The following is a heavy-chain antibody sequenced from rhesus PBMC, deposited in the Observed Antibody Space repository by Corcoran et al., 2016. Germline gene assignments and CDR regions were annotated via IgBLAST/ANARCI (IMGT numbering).Heavy chain of an antibody. J-gene: IGHJ4*01. V-gene: IGHV4S14*01. CDR3: ASSLGAY. CDR1: GGSISVYHY. Sequence: QVQLQESGPGLVKPSETLSLTCAVSGGSISVYHYWSWIRQPPGKGLEWIGGIYGSGGSNYLNPSLESRVTLSVDTSKKQFSLKLSSVTAADTAVYYCASSLGAYWGQGVLVTVSS. D-gene: IGHD1-44*02. CDR2: IYGSGGSN.